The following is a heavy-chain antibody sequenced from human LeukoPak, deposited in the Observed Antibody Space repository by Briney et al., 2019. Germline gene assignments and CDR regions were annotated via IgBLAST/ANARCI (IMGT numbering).Heavy chain of an antibody. V-gene: IGHV6-1*01. Sequence: SQTLSLTCAISGDSVSSSSAWNWIRQSPSRGLEWLGRTYYRSKWYNEYAVSVKSRITINPDTSKNQFSLQLNSVTPEDTAAYYCARGVGYTYGSYYFDYWGQGTLVTVSS. J-gene: IGHJ4*02. CDR2: TYYRSKWYN. D-gene: IGHD5-18*01. CDR3: ARGVGYTYGSYYFDY. CDR1: GDSVSSSSA.